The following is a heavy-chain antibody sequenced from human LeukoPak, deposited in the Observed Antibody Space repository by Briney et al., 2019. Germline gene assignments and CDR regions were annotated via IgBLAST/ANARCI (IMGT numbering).Heavy chain of an antibody. D-gene: IGHD3-22*01. CDR1: GYTFTGYY. CDR3: ASPPVHYYESSGYYDAFDI. Sequence: ASVKVSCKASGYTFTGYYMHWVRQAPGRGLEWMGRINPNSGGTNYAQKFQGRVTMTRDTSISTAYMELSRLRSDDTAVYCCASPPVHYYESSGYYDAFDIWGQGTMVTVSS. J-gene: IGHJ3*02. V-gene: IGHV1-2*06. CDR2: INPNSGGT.